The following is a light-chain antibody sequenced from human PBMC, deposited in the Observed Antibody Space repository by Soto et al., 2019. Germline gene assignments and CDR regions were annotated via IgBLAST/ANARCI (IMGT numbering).Light chain of an antibody. CDR1: QDINSY. CDR3: QQYNIYPLT. V-gene: IGKV1D-16*01. J-gene: IGKJ4*01. CDR2: AAS. Sequence: DVQMTQSPSSLSASVGDRVTITCRASQDINSYLAWYQQKPGNAPKSLIYAASSLQTGVPSRFSGSESGTDFTLTISNLQPEDSATYYCQQYNIYPLTFGGGTKXXIK.